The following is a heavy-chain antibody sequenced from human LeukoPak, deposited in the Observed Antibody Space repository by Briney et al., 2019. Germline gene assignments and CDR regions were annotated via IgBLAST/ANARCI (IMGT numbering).Heavy chain of an antibody. Sequence: GGSLRLSCAASGFSFSSHGMSWVRQAPGKGLEWVAGIVGGAGGTYYADSVKGRFTISRDNSKNTLYLQMNSLRAEDTAVYYRAKGGPSGYQNTTYFDYWGQGTLVTVSS. D-gene: IGHD5-18*01. V-gene: IGHV3-23*01. J-gene: IGHJ4*02. CDR2: IVGGAGGT. CDR1: GFSFSSHG. CDR3: AKGGPSGYQNTTYFDY.